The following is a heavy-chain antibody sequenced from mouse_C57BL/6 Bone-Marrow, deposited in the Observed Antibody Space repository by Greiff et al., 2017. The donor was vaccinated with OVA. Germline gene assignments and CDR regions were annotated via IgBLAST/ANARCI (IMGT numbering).Heavy chain of an antibody. CDR2: IRYSGST. CDR3: ARWITTVVEGYFDV. D-gene: IGHD1-1*01. J-gene: IGHJ1*03. CDR1: GYSITSDY. Sequence: EVQLQQSGPGLAKPSQTLSLTCSVTGYSITSDYWHWIRKFPGNKLEYMGYIRYSGSTYYNPSLKSRISITRDTSKNQYYLQLNSVTTEDTATYYCARWITTVVEGYFDVWGTGTTVTVSS. V-gene: IGHV3-8*01.